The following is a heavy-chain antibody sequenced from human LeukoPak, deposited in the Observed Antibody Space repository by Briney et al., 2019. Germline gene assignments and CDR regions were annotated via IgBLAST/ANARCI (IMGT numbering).Heavy chain of an antibody. V-gene: IGHV3-9*01. D-gene: IGHD3-22*01. J-gene: IGHJ3*02. Sequence: PGRSLRLSCAASGFTFDDYAMHWVRQAPGKGLEWVSGISWNSGSIGYADSVKGRFTISRDNAKNSLYLQMNSLRAEDTALYYCAKDSGPYDSSGYYYESSAFDIWGQGTMVTVSS. CDR2: ISWNSGSI. CDR1: GFTFDDYA. CDR3: AKDSGPYDSSGYYYESSAFDI.